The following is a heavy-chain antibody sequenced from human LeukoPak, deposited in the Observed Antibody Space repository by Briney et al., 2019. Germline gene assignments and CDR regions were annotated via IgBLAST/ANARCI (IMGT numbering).Heavy chain of an antibody. V-gene: IGHV4-30-2*01. J-gene: IGHJ3*02. CDR3: ASDGRQGAFDI. CDR1: GGSISIGDYY. Sequence: SETLSLTCTVSGGSISIGDYYWSWIRQPPGKGLEWIGYIYHSGSTYYNPSLKSRVTISVDRSKNQFSLKLSSVTAADTAVYYCASDGRQGAFDIWGQGTMVTVSS. D-gene: IGHD6-25*01. CDR2: IYHSGST.